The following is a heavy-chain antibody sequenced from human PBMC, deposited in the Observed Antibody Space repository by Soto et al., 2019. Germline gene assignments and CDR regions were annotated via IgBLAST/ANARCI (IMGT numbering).Heavy chain of an antibody. CDR3: AKVGPGNYYYYGMDV. J-gene: IGHJ6*02. V-gene: IGHV3-30*18. CDR2: ISYDGSNK. Sequence: QVQLVESGGGVVQPGRSLRLSCAASGFTFSSYGMHWVRQAPGKGLEWVAVISYDGSNKYYADSVKGRFTISRDNSKNTLYLQMNSLRAEDTAVYYCAKVGPGNYYYYGMDVWGQGTTVTVSS. CDR1: GFTFSSYG.